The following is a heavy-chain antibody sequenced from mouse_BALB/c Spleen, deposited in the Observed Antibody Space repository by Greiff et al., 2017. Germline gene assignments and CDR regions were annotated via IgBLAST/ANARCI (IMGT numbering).Heavy chain of an antibody. Sequence: QVQLKESGAELVKPGASVKLSCKASGYTFTSYYMYWVKQRPGQGLEWIGEINPSNGGTNFNEKFKSKATLTVDKSSSTAYMQLSSLTSEDSAVYYCTTRRLGAMDYWGQGTSVTVSS. CDR1: GYTFTSYY. D-gene: IGHD1-1*01. V-gene: IGHV1S81*02. CDR2: INPSNGGT. J-gene: IGHJ4*01. CDR3: TTRRLGAMDY.